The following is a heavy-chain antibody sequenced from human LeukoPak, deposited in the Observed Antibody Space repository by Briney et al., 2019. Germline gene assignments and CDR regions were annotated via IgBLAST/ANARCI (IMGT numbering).Heavy chain of an antibody. CDR2: ISGSGGST. Sequence: GVSLRLSCAASGFTFSSYAMSWVRQAPGKGLEWVSAISGSGGSTYYADSVKGRFTISRDNSKNTLYLQMNSLRAEDTAVYYCAKVRYYDSSGYYYVSRYFDYWGQGTLVTVSS. CDR3: AKVRYYDSSGYYYVSRYFDY. D-gene: IGHD3-22*01. J-gene: IGHJ4*02. V-gene: IGHV3-23*01. CDR1: GFTFSSYA.